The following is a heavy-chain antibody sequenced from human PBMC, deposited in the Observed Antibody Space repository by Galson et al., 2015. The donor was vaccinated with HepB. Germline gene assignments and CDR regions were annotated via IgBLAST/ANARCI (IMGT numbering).Heavy chain of an antibody. CDR3: AREIAVAAFDY. Sequence: SLRLSCAASGFTFSDYYMNWVRQAPGKGLEWVSSISSSSSYIYYADSVKGRFTISRDNAKNSLYLQMNSLRAEDTAVYYCAREIAVAAFDYWGQGTLVTVSS. D-gene: IGHD6-19*01. J-gene: IGHJ4*02. V-gene: IGHV3-21*01. CDR1: GFTFSDYY. CDR2: ISSSSSYI.